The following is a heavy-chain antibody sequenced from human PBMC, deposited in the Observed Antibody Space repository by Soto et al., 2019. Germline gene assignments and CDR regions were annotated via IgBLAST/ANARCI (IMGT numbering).Heavy chain of an antibody. V-gene: IGHV3-64*01. J-gene: IGHJ4*02. CDR3: ARDQFVESAN. Sequence: HPGGCLRLSCAAAGFTFSSYAMHWVRQAPGKGLEYVSAISSNGGSTYYANSVKGRFTISRDNSKNTLYLQMGSLRAEDMAVYYCARDQFVESANWGQGTLLTVSS. CDR1: GFTFSSYA. D-gene: IGHD5-18*01. CDR2: ISSNGGST.